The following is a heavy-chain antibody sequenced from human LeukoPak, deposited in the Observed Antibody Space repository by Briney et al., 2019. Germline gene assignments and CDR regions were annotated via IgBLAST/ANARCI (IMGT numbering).Heavy chain of an antibody. CDR2: ISSTSSYI. CDR3: AKDTGGYYDSRGDAFDI. Sequence: GGSLRLSCAASGFTFSSYSMNWVRQAPGKGLEWVSCISSTSSYIYYADSVKGRFTISRDNAKNSLYLQMNSLRAEDTAVYYCAKDTGGYYDSRGDAFDIWGQGTMVTVSS. CDR1: GFTFSSYS. D-gene: IGHD3-22*01. V-gene: IGHV3-21*04. J-gene: IGHJ3*02.